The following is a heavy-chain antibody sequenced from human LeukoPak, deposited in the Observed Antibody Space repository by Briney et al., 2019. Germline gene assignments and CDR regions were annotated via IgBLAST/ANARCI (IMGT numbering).Heavy chain of an antibody. D-gene: IGHD6-13*01. Sequence: SGPTLVKPTQTLTLTCTFSGFSLSTSGVGVGWIRQPPGKALEWLALIYWDDDKRYSPSLKSRLTITKDTSKNQVVLTMTNMDPVDTATYYCAHSGRLGYSSSWYPYYFDYWGQGTLVTVSS. V-gene: IGHV2-5*02. J-gene: IGHJ4*02. CDR2: IYWDDDK. CDR1: GFSLSTSGVG. CDR3: AHSGRLGYSSSWYPYYFDY.